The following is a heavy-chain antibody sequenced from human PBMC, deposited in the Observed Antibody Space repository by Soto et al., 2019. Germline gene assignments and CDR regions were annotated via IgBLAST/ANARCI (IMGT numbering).Heavy chain of an antibody. CDR3: TTDLFPPGGSGDFDY. V-gene: IGHV3-15*01. D-gene: IGHD5-12*01. CDR2: IKSKFDGGAT. CDR1: GFTFSDAW. J-gene: IGHJ4*02. Sequence: GGSLRLSCAASGFTFSDAWMSWVRQAPGKGLEWVGRIKSKFDGGATDYASPVKGRFTISRDDSKETLNLVMNSLKTEDTAVYFCTTDLFPPGGSGDFDYWGQGTLVTVSS.